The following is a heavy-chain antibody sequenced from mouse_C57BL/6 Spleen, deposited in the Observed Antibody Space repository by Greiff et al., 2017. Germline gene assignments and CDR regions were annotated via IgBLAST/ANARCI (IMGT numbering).Heavy chain of an antibody. CDR1: GYAFSSYW. J-gene: IGHJ3*01. CDR3: ANYYGSSYGFAY. V-gene: IGHV1-80*01. D-gene: IGHD1-1*01. CDR2: IYPGDGDT. Sequence: VKLMESGAELVKPGASVKISCKASGYAFSSYWMNWVKQRPGKGLEWIGQIYPGDGDTNYNGKFKGKATLTADKSSSTAYMQLISLTSEDSAVYFCANYYGSSYGFAYWGQGTLVTVSA.